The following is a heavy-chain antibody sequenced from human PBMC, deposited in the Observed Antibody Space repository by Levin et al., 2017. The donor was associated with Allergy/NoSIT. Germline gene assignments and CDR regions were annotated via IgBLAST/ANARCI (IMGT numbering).Heavy chain of an antibody. Sequence: GESLKISCKASGYTFTSYDINWVRQATGQGLEWMGWMNPNSGNTGYAQNVYCRVPMTRNTSISTAYMELSSLRSEDTAVYYCARGPHRVAPDYWGQGTLVTVSS. V-gene: IGHV1-8*01. CDR1: GYTFTSYD. J-gene: IGHJ4*02. CDR3: ARGPHRVAPDY. D-gene: IGHD5-12*01. CDR2: MNPNSGNT.